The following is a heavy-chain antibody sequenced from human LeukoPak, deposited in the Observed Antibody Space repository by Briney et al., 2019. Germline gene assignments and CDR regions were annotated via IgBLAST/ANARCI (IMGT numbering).Heavy chain of an antibody. J-gene: IGHJ5*02. D-gene: IGHD3-16*02. V-gene: IGHV4-59*01. CDR3: ARNLMITFGGVIVHGWFDP. CDR1: GGSISSYY. CDR2: IYYSGST. Sequence: PETLSLTCTVSGGSISSYYWSWIRQPPGKGLEWIGYIYYSGSTNYNPSLKSRVTISVDTSKNQFSLKLSSVTAADTAVYYCARNLMITFGGVIVHGWFDPWGQGTLVTVSS.